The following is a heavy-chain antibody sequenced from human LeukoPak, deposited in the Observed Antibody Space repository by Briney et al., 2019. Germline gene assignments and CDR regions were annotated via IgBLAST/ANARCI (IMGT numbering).Heavy chain of an antibody. V-gene: IGHV3-30*18. J-gene: IGHJ4*02. CDR3: AKTPYDYVWGSYRPIDY. Sequence: PGGSLRLSCAASGFTFSSYGMHWVRQAPGKGLEWVAVISYDGSNKYYADSVKGRFTTSRDNSKNTLYLQMNSLRAEDTAVYYCAKTPYDYVWGSYRPIDYWGQGTLVTVSS. D-gene: IGHD3-16*02. CDR2: ISYDGSNK. CDR1: GFTFSSYG.